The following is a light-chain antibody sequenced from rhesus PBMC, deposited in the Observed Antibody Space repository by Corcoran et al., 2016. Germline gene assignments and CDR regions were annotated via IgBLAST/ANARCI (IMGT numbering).Light chain of an antibody. Sequence: DIVLTQSPASLAVSPGQRATITCRASESVSVFGIHLIHWFQQKPGQPPKLLIYQASNKDTGVPARFSGSGSGTDVTLTINPVEADDAADYYCLQSKNSPYSFGQGTKVEIK. J-gene: IGKJ2*01. V-gene: IGKV7-13*01. CDR1: ESVSVFGIHL. CDR2: QAS. CDR3: LQSKNSPYS.